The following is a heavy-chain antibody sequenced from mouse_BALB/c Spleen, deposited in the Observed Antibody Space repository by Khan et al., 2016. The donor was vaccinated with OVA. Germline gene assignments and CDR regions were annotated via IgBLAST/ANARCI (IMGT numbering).Heavy chain of an antibody. CDR1: GYTFTNYG. V-gene: IGHV9-3-1*01. D-gene: IGHD3-3*01. CDR2: IYTYTGEP. Sequence: QIQLVQSGPDLKKPGETVKISCKASGYTFTNYGINWVKQAPGKGLKWMGWIYTYTGEPTYADVFTGRFAFSLETSAITAYLQINNLKNEDTATYFCARGGRRAMDYWGQGTSVAVSS. J-gene: IGHJ4*01. CDR3: ARGGRRAMDY.